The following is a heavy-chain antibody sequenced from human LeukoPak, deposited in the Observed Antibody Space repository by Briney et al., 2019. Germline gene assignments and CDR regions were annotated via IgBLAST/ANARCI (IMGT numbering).Heavy chain of an antibody. V-gene: IGHV4-39*07. J-gene: IGHJ4*02. CDR3: ATYGDYVSRFDY. D-gene: IGHD4-17*01. CDR2: IYYSGST. Sequence: SETLSLTCIVSGGSISFISSNNYHWGWIRQPPGKGLEWIGSIYYSGSTYYNPSLKSRVTISVDTSKNQFSLKLSSVTAADTAVYYCATYGDYVSRFDYWGQGTLVTVSS. CDR1: GGSISFISSNNYH.